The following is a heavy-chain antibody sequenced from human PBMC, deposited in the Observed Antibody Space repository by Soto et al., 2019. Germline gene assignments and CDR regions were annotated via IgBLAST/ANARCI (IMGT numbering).Heavy chain of an antibody. J-gene: IGHJ2*01. D-gene: IGHD6-13*01. CDR3: ARVGYSSSWFWYFDL. CDR2: IYYSGNT. CDR1: GGSMSNYY. Sequence: SETLCLTCIVSGGSMSNYYWSWIRQPPGKGLEWIGYIYYSGNTKYNPSLKSRVTISKDTSKNQFSLKLSSVTAADTAVYYCARVGYSSSWFWYFDLWGRGTLVTVSS. V-gene: IGHV4-59*01.